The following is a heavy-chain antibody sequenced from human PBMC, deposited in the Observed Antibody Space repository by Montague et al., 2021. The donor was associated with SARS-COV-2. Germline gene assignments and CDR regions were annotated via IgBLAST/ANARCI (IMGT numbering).Heavy chain of an antibody. CDR3: ARLKRYFDSSGSPSAFDF. V-gene: IGHV4-39*02. J-gene: IGHJ3*01. CDR1: GGSITNNIDY. CDR2: IYYTVNT. D-gene: IGHD3-22*01. Sequence: SETLSLTCTVSGGSITNNIDYWAWIRQPPGKGLEWIGSIYYTVNTYYNPSLKSRVTISVVTSKNHFTLKLSSVTAAETAGYYCARLKRYFDSSGSPSAFDFWGQGTKVTVSS.